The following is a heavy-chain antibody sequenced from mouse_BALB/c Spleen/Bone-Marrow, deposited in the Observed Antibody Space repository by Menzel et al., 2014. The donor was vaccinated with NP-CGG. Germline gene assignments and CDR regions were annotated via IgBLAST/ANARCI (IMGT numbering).Heavy chain of an antibody. V-gene: IGHV1-28*01. CDR1: GYSFTSYY. CDR2: IDPFNGVT. Sequence: EVQLVESGPELMKPGASVKISCKASGYSFTSYYIHWVKQNHGKSLEWIGYIDPFNGVTIYNQKFKGKATLTADKSSSTAYMHLSSLTSEDSAVYYCARRVITTGPGFAHWGQGTLVTVSA. CDR3: ARRVITTGPGFAH. J-gene: IGHJ3*01. D-gene: IGHD2-4*01.